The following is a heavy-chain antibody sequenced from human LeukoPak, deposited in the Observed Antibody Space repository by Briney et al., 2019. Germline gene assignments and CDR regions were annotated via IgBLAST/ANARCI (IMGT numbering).Heavy chain of an antibody. CDR3: ARGSPDYYYQFLDV. Sequence: GASLKISFKGSGSNFPNYWVAWGRPLPGKGLEWMGVIYPADSHTAYSPSFQGQVTLSVDKSISTAYLQWSSLKASDAAMYYCARGSPDYYYQFLDVWGKGTTVTVSS. CDR1: GSNFPNYW. V-gene: IGHV5-51*01. J-gene: IGHJ6*03. CDR2: IYPADSHT.